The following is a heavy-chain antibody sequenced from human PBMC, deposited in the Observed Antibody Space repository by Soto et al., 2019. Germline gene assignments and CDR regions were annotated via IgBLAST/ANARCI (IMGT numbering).Heavy chain of an antibody. J-gene: IGHJ6*02. CDR3: ARAPGVTFGGVLRRYYGMDV. CDR1: GGSISSYY. V-gene: IGHV4-4*07. D-gene: IGHD3-16*01. CDR2: IYTSGST. Sequence: SETLSLTCTVSGGSISSYYWSWIRQPAGKGLEWIGRIYTSGSTNYNPSLKSRVTMSVDTSKNQFSLKLSSVTAADTAVYYCARAPGVTFGGVLRRYYGMDVWGQGTTVTVSS.